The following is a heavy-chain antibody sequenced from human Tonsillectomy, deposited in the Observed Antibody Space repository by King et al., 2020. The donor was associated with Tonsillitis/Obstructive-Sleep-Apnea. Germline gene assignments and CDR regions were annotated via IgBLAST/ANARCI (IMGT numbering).Heavy chain of an antibody. CDR3: ARGDSGSYYPFDY. CDR1: GGSISSYY. D-gene: IGHD1-26*01. Sequence: VQLQESGPGLVKPSETLSLTCTVSGGSISSYYWSWIRQPPGKGLEWIGYIYYSGSTNYNPSLKIRVTISVDTSKNQFSLKLSSVTAADTAVYYCARGDSGSYYPFDYWGQGTLVTVSS. CDR2: IYYSGST. J-gene: IGHJ4*02. V-gene: IGHV4-59*01.